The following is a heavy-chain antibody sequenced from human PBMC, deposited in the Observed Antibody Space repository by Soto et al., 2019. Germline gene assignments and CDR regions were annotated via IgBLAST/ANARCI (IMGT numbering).Heavy chain of an antibody. V-gene: IGHV3-23*01. Sequence: GGSLRLSCSASGFIFSNYAMNWVRQAPGKGLEWVSTIAHDGGRTFYADSVKGRFTISRDNFKNTLYLQMNSLRGEDTAIYYCATVSIPADLSIIFDYWGQGALVTVSS. D-gene: IGHD3-10*01. CDR2: IAHDGGRT. CDR1: GFIFSNYA. J-gene: IGHJ4*02. CDR3: ATVSIPADLSIIFDY.